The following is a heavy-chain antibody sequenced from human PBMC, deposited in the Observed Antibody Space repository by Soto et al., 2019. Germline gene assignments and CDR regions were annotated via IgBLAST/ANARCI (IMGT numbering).Heavy chain of an antibody. CDR3: ARLTPEYYYDSSGYYPPGAEYYYYYGMDV. Sequence: QLQLQESGPGLVKPSETLSLTCTVSGGSISSSSYYWGWIRQPPGKGLEWIGSIYYSGSTYYNPSLKSRVTISVDTSKNQFSLKLSSVTAADTAVYYCARLTPEYYYDSSGYYPPGAEYYYYYGMDVWGQGTTVTVSS. CDR1: GGSISSSSYY. J-gene: IGHJ6*02. D-gene: IGHD3-22*01. CDR2: IYYSGST. V-gene: IGHV4-39*01.